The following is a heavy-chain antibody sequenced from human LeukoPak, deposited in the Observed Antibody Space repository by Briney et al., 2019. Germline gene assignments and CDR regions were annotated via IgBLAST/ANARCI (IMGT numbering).Heavy chain of an antibody. CDR3: AKDFIGYSTSLY. V-gene: IGHV3-23*01. CDR2: ISGSGAVT. CDR1: GFIFSSFV. Sequence: PGGSLRLSCNASGFIFSSFVMSWVHQAPGKGLEWVSSISGSGAVTYYADSVKGRFTISRDNSMNTLNLQMNSLSVDDTAVYYCAKDFIGYSTSLYWGQGTLVSVSS. D-gene: IGHD6-6*01. J-gene: IGHJ4*02.